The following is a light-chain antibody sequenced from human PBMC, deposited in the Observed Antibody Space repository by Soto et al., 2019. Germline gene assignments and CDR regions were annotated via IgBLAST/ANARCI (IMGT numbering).Light chain of an antibody. CDR2: GAS. CDR3: QHYNSYSEA. J-gene: IGKJ1*01. Sequence: EIVLTQSPGTLSLSPGVRATLSCRASQSVSSSYLAWYQQKPGQAPRLLIYGASSRATGIPDRFSGSGSGTEFTLTISSLQPDDFATYYCQHYNSYSEAFGQGTKVDI. V-gene: IGKV3-20*01. CDR1: QSVSSSY.